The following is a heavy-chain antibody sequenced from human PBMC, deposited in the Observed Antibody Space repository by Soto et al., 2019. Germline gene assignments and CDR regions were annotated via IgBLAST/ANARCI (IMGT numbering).Heavy chain of an antibody. J-gene: IGHJ4*02. CDR1: GGSISSGGYY. D-gene: IGHD3-16*02. CDR3: ARGDYVWGSYRTFDY. Sequence: SETLSLTCTVSGGSISSGGYYWNWIRQHPGKGLEWIGYIYYSGSTYYNPSLKSRVTISVDTSKNQFSLKLSSVTAADTAVYYCARGDYVWGSYRTFDYWGQGTLVTVSS. V-gene: IGHV4-31*03. CDR2: IYYSGST.